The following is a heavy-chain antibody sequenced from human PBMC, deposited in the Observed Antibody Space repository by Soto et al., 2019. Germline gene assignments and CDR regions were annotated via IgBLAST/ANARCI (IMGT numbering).Heavy chain of an antibody. J-gene: IGHJ4*02. D-gene: IGHD3-22*01. CDR3: AKVVRYYYDSSGYFFDY. CDR1: GFTFSSYA. V-gene: IGHV3-23*01. CDR2: ISGSGGST. Sequence: GGSLRLSCAASGFTFSSYAMSWVRQAPGKGLEWVSAISGSGGSTYYADSVKGRFTISRDNSKNTLYLQMNSLRAEDTAVYYCAKVVRYYYDSSGYFFDYWGQGTLVTVSS.